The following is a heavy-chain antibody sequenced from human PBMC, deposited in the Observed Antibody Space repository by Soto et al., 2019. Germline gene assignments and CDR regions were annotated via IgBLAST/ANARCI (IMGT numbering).Heavy chain of an antibody. Sequence: LRLSCAASGFIFENFGMSWVRQAPGKGLEWISSISGSGFKKYYADSVRGRFTISRDNSKSTVYLELNNLSAEDTAVYHCAKNQGVELVPLATVDWFDPWGQGSVVTVSS. V-gene: IGHV3-23*01. CDR1: GFIFENFG. CDR3: AKNQGVELVPLATVDWFDP. J-gene: IGHJ5*02. CDR2: ISGSGFKK. D-gene: IGHD1-26*01.